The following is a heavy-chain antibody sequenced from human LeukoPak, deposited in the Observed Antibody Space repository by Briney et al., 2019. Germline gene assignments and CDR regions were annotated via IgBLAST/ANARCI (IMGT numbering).Heavy chain of an antibody. CDR1: GGTFSNYA. V-gene: IGHV1-69*06. J-gene: IGHJ4*02. D-gene: IGHD3-10*01. Sequence: SVKVSCKASGGTFSNYAISWVRQAPGQGLEWMGGIIPIFGTANYAQKFQGRVTITADKSTSTAYMELSSLRSEDTAVYYCARAGSGSYSPLDYWGQGTLVTVSS. CDR3: ARAGSGSYSPLDY. CDR2: IIPIFGTA.